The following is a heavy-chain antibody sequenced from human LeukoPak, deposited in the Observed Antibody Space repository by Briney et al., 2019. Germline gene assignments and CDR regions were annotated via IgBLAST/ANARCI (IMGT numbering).Heavy chain of an antibody. Sequence: GGSLRLSCAASGFTFSSYEMNWVRQAPGKGLEWISYISSTGSTIYYTDSVKGRFTISRDNAKNSLYLQMNSLRAEDTAVYYCAGLHEQLWYDWGQGTLVTVSS. CDR3: AGLHEQLWYD. CDR2: ISSTGSTI. D-gene: IGHD5-18*01. CDR1: GFTFSSYE. V-gene: IGHV3-48*03. J-gene: IGHJ4*02.